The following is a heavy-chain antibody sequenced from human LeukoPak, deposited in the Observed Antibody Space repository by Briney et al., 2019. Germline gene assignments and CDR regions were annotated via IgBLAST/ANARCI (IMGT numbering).Heavy chain of an antibody. V-gene: IGHV3-53*01. J-gene: IGHJ4*02. CDR1: GLTVSSNS. D-gene: IGHD4/OR15-4a*01. Sequence: GGSLRLSCAASGLTVSSNSMSRVRQAPGKGLEWVSFIYSGGSTYYADSVKGRFTISRDNSKNTLYLQMNSLRADDTAVYYCARRAGAYSHPYDYWGQGTLVTVSS. CDR2: IYSGGST. CDR3: ARRAGAYSHPYDY.